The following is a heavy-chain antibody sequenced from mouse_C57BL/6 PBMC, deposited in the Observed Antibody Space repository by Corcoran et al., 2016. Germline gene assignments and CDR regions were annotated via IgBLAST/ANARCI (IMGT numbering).Heavy chain of an antibody. CDR3: AREGVGPLRQGFAY. Sequence: EVQLQQSGPELVKPGASVKISCKASGYTFTDYYMNWVKQSHGKSLEWIGDINPNNGGTSYNQKFKGKATLTVDKSSSTAYMELRSLTSEDSAVYYCAREGVGPLRQGFAYWGQGTLVTVSA. D-gene: IGHD2-4*01. V-gene: IGHV1-26*01. CDR1: GYTFTDYY. CDR2: INPNNGGT. J-gene: IGHJ3*01.